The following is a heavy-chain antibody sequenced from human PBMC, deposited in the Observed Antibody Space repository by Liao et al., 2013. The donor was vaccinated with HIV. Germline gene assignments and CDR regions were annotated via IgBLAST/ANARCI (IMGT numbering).Heavy chain of an antibody. J-gene: IGHJ5*02. V-gene: IGHV4-34*01. CDR3: ARDYGDLARGYWFDP. CDR2: ISQSGDT. D-gene: IGHD4-17*01. CDR1: GGSFSGYH. Sequence: QVQLQEWGAGLLKPSETLSLTCGVFGGSFSGYHWTWIRQPPGKGLEWIGEISQSGDTNYNPSLKSRVTMSVDTSKNQFSLKLSSVTAADTAVYYCARDYGDLARGYWFDPWGPGTLVTVSS.